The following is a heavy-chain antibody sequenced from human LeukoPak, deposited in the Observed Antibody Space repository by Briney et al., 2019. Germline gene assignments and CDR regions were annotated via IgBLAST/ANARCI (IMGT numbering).Heavy chain of an antibody. Sequence: GGSLRLSCAASGFTVSSNYMSWVRQAPGKGLEWAPVIYSGGSTYYADSVKGRITISRDNAKNSLYLQMNSLRAEDTAVYYCAELGITMFGGVWGKGTTVTISS. J-gene: IGHJ6*04. CDR3: AELGITMFGGV. CDR1: GFTVSSNY. V-gene: IGHV3-66*02. D-gene: IGHD3-10*02. CDR2: IYSGGST.